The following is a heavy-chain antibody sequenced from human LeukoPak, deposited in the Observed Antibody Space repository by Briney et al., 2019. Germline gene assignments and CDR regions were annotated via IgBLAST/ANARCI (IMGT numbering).Heavy chain of an antibody. V-gene: IGHV1-18*01. J-gene: IGHJ6*03. D-gene: IGHD6-6*01. Sequence: ASVKVSCKASGYTFTSYGISWVRQAPGQGLEWMGWISAYNGNTNYAQKLQGRVTMTTDTSTSTAYMELRSLRSDDAAVYYCARVYGAARVYYYYYMDVWGKGTTVTVSS. CDR2: ISAYNGNT. CDR1: GYTFTSYG. CDR3: ARVYGAARVYYYYYMDV.